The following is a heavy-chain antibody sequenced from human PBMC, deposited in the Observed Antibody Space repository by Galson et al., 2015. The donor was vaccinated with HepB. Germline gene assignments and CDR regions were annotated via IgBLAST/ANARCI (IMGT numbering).Heavy chain of an antibody. CDR3: AKVFPEKVDGWYRQALYYVDS. Sequence: SLRLSCAASGFTFSYYAMSWVRQAPGKGLEWISAITPSGDNTYSADSMKGRFTISRDNSRNTLFLQMNSLRADDTAIYFCAKVFPEKVDGWYRQALYYVDSWGQGPRVTVSS. D-gene: IGHD6-19*01. CDR1: GFTFSYYA. V-gene: IGHV3-23*01. CDR2: ITPSGDNT. J-gene: IGHJ4*02.